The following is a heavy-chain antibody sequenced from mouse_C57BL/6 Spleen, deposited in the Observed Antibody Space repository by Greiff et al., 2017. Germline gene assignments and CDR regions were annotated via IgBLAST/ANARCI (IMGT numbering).Heavy chain of an antibody. J-gene: IGHJ2*01. CDR1: GYTFNSYW. D-gene: IGHD1-1*01. CDR3: ARHHYGGSYYVYFDY. Sequence: VQLQQSGTELVKPGASVKLSCKASGYTFNSYWMHWVKQRTGQGLEWIGNINPSHGGTKYNEKFQSKATLTVDKSSSTAYMQLSSLTSDDSAVYYCARHHYGGSYYVYFDYWGQGTTLTVSS. V-gene: IGHV1-53*01. CDR2: INPSHGGT.